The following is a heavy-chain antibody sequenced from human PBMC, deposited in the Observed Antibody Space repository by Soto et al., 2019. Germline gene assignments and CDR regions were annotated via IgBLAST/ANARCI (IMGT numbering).Heavy chain of an antibody. J-gene: IGHJ3*02. D-gene: IGHD6-19*01. CDR3: ARDPITAVAGKDAFDI. Sequence: PGGSLRLSCAASGFTFSSYAMHWVRQAPGKGLEWVAVISYDGSNKYYADSVKGRLTISRDNSKNTLYLQMNSLRAEDTAVYYCARDPITAVAGKDAFDIWGQGTMVTVSS. CDR1: GFTFSSYA. CDR2: ISYDGSNK. V-gene: IGHV3-30-3*01.